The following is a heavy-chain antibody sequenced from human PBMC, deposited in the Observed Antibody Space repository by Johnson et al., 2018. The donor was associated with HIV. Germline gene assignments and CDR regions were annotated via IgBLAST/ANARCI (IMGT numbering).Heavy chain of an antibody. D-gene: IGHD6-19*01. Sequence: QVQLVESGGGLVKPGGSLRLSCAASGFTFSDYYMNWIRQAPGKGLDWVSYISSSGSTIYYADSVKGRFTISRDNFKNTLYLQMNSLRAEDTAVYYCASGIAVAGTLLDAFDIWGQGTMVTVSS. V-gene: IGHV3-11*04. J-gene: IGHJ3*02. CDR3: ASGIAVAGTLLDAFDI. CDR2: ISSSGSTI. CDR1: GFTFSDYY.